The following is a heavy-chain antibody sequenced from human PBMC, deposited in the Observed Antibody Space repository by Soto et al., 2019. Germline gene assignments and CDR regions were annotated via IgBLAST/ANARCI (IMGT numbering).Heavy chain of an antibody. Sequence: ASVKVSCKASGYTFTRYCISWVRQAPGQGLEWMGWISAYNGNTNYAQKLQGRVTMTTDTSTSTAYMELRSLRSDDTAVYYCARGPRTTGTRDYWGQGTLVTVSS. CDR1: GYTFTRYC. V-gene: IGHV1-18*04. CDR3: ARGPRTTGTRDY. CDR2: ISAYNGNT. J-gene: IGHJ4*02. D-gene: IGHD1-1*01.